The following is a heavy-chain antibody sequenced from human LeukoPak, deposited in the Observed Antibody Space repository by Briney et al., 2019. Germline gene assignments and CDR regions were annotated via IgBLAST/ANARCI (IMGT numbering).Heavy chain of an antibody. V-gene: IGHV4-59*01. J-gene: IGHJ4*02. D-gene: IGHD6-19*01. CDR1: GGSISNYY. CDR3: ARGYSSGRIDS. Sequence: PSETLSLTCTVSGGSISNYYWSWIRQPPGKGLEWIAYIYYTGSTNYNPSLMSRVTIPVDTSKNQFSLKLSSVTAADTAVYHCARGYSSGRIDSWGQGTLVTVSS. CDR2: IYYTGST.